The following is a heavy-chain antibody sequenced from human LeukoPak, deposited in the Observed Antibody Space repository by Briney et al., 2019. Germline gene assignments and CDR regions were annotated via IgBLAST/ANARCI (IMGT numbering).Heavy chain of an antibody. Sequence: PSETLSLTCTVSGGSITSSPYFGGWIRQPPGKGLGWIGHSHFSASTYPNPSLKLRVALSVDTSRSQFSLRVSSVTAADSAVYYCPRLHRRPYYYDTSGYYPEPVGFDHWGQGALVTVAS. V-gene: IGHV4-39*01. D-gene: IGHD3-22*01. J-gene: IGHJ4*02. CDR2: SHFSAST. CDR1: GGSITSSPYF. CDR3: PRLHRRPYYYDTSGYYPEPVGFDH.